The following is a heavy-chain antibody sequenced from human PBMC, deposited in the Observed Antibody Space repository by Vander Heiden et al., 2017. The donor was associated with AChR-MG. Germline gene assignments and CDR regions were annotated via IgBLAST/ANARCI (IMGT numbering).Heavy chain of an antibody. J-gene: IGHJ6*02. V-gene: IGHV3-7*01. CDR1: GFTVSRDR. CDR2: IKQVGSET. Sequence: EVQLVQPGGRLVQPGESLSVPVAACGFTVSRDRMSLVRQAQGKGLEWVANIKQVGSETDYGDSAKGRFTISRDNAKNSLYLQMNSLRAEDTAVYYCARVAPAAIRDYYYYYGMDVWGQGTTVTVSS. CDR3: ARVAPAAIRDYYYYYGMDV. D-gene: IGHD2-2*02.